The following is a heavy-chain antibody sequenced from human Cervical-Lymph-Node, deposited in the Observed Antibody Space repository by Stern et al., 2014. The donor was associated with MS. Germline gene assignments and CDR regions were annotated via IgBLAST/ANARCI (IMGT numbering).Heavy chain of an antibody. CDR2: ISSNDGTM. J-gene: IGHJ6*02. V-gene: IGHV3-11*01. CDR3: ARDLYCSGGSCYYDYYYYGMDV. D-gene: IGHD2-15*01. CDR1: GFTFSDYY. Sequence: QVQLVQSGGGLVKPGGSLRLSCAASGFTFSDYYMSWIRQAPGKGLEWVSYISSNDGTMYYEDSVQGRFTISRDNAKNSLYLQMNSLRAEDTAVYYCARDLYCSGGSCYYDYYYYGMDVWGQGTTVTVSS.